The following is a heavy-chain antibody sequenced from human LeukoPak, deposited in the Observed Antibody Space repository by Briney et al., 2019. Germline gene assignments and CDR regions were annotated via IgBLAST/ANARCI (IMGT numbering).Heavy chain of an antibody. CDR2: VKSKSDGGTT. CDR1: GFTFSNAW. CDR3: TTHYDSSGYYYGDIYYFDY. Sequence: GGSLRLSCAASGFTFSNAWMSWVRQAPGKGLEWVGRVKSKSDGGTTDYAAPVKGRFTISRDDSKNTLYLQMNSLKTEDTAVYYCTTHYDSSGYYYGDIYYFDYWGQGTLVTVSS. D-gene: IGHD3-22*01. J-gene: IGHJ4*02. V-gene: IGHV3-15*01.